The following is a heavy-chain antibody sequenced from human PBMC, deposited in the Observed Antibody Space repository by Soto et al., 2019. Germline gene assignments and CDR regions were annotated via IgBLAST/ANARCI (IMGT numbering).Heavy chain of an antibody. Sequence: QVHLVQSGAEVKKPGASVKVSCKASGYTFTSYGITWVRQAPGQGLEWMGWISAHNGNTDYAQKLQGRVIVTIDTSTCTAYMELRSLISDDTAVYYCARGRYGDYWGQGALVTVSS. CDR2: ISAHNGNT. J-gene: IGHJ4*02. CDR1: GYTFTSYG. CDR3: ARGRYGDY. D-gene: IGHD1-1*01. V-gene: IGHV1-18*01.